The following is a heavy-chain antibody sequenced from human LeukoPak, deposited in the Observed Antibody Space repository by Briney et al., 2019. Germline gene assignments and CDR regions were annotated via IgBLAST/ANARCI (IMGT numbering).Heavy chain of an antibody. V-gene: IGHV7-4-1*02. CDR2: IDTNTGSP. Sequence: ASVKVSCKASGYTFTTYPINWVRQAPGQGLEWMGWIDTNTGSPTCAQGLTGRFVFSLDTSVSAAFLQFNSLKAEDTALYYCVRGIDTTGYFNYWGQGTLVTVSS. CDR1: GYTFTTYP. J-gene: IGHJ4*02. CDR3: VRGIDTTGYFNY. D-gene: IGHD3-22*01.